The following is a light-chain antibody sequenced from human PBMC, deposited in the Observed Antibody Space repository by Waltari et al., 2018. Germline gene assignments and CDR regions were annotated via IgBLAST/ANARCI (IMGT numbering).Light chain of an antibody. Sequence: EIVLTQSPGTLSLSPGERATLSCRASQSVSRALAWYQQKPGQAPRLLIYAASSRATGIPDRFSGSGSGTDFSLTISRLGPEDFAVYYCQHYVRLPVTFGQGTKVEIK. CDR2: AAS. V-gene: IGKV3-20*01. CDR1: QSVSRA. J-gene: IGKJ1*01. CDR3: QHYVRLPVT.